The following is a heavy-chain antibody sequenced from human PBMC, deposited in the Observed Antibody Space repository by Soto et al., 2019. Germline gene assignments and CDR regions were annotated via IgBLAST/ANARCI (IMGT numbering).Heavy chain of an antibody. J-gene: IGHJ4*02. D-gene: IGHD1-26*01. CDR2: ILSKAGNYAT. CDR1: GFIFSGSA. CDR3: IRGGSPYYYDY. V-gene: IGHV3-73*01. Sequence: EVQLVESGGGLVQPGGSLKLSCAASGFIFSGSAVHWVRQASGKGLEWVGRILSKAGNYATAYPASMKGRFTISRDDSENTVFLKMNRLKTEDTAVYYCIRGGSPYYYDYWGQGTLGAVSS.